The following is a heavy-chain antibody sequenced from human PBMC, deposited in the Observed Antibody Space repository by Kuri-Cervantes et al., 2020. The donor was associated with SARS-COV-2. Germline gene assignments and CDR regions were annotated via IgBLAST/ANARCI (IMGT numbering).Heavy chain of an antibody. CDR1: GFTFSSYS. CDR3: ARGPNLGYCSSTSCYRSYYYMDV. V-gene: IGHV3-21*04. CDR2: ISSSSSYI. D-gene: IGHD2-2*01. Sequence: GESLKISCAASGFTFSSYSMNWVRQAPGKGLEWVSSISSSSSYIYYADSVKGRFTISRDNAKNSLYLQMNSLRAEDTAVYYCARGPNLGYCSSTSCYRSYYYMDVWGKGTTVTVSS. J-gene: IGHJ6*03.